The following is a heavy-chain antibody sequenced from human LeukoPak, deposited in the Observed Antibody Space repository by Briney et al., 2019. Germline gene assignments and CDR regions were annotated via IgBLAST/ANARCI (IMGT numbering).Heavy chain of an antibody. Sequence: ASVKVSCKASGYTFTGYYMHWVRQAPGQGLEWMGWINPNSGGTNYAQKFQGRVTMTRDTSISTAYMELSRLRSDDTAVYYCARGELRYFDWLLDYYFYYWGQGTLVTVSS. V-gene: IGHV1-2*02. CDR1: GYTFTGYY. CDR3: ARGELRYFDWLLDYYFYY. D-gene: IGHD3-9*01. J-gene: IGHJ4*02. CDR2: INPNSGGT.